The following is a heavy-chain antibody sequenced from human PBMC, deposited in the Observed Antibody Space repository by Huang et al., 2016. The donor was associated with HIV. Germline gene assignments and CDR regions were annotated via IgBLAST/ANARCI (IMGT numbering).Heavy chain of an antibody. D-gene: IGHD1-26*01. J-gene: IGHJ4*02. Sequence: QLQLQESGPGLVKPSETLSLTCTVSGGSISSSSYDWGWIRQPPGKGLEWIGSIYYSGRTYYNPSRKSRGTISVDTSKNQFSLKLSAVTAADTAVYYCARHKGSSPFYFDYWGQGTLVTVSS. CDR2: IYYSGRT. CDR1: GGSISSSSYD. V-gene: IGHV4-39*01. CDR3: ARHKGSSPFYFDY.